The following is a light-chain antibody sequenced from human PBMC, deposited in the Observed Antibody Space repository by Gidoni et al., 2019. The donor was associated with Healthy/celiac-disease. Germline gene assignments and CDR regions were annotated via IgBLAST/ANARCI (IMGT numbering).Light chain of an antibody. CDR2: LGS. Sequence: DIVMTQSPLSLPVTPGEPASIPCRSSQSLLYSNGYNYLDWYLQKPGQSPQLLIYLGSNRASGVPDRFSGSGSGTDFTLKISRVEAEEVGVYYCMQALQTPPTFGQGTKVEIK. CDR1: QSLLYSNGYNY. V-gene: IGKV2-28*01. CDR3: MQALQTPPT. J-gene: IGKJ1*01.